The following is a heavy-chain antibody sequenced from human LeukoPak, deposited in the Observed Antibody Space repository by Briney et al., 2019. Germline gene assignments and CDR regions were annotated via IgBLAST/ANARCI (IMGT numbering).Heavy chain of an antibody. Sequence: GGSLRLSCAASGFTVSSNYMSWVRKAPGKGLEWVSVIYSGGSTYYADSVKGRFTISRDNAKNSLYLQMNSLRAEDTAVYYCARDGDCTNGVCQFDYWGQGTLVTVSS. J-gene: IGHJ4*02. CDR3: ARDGDCTNGVCQFDY. CDR1: GFTVSSNY. V-gene: IGHV3-53*01. CDR2: IYSGGST. D-gene: IGHD2-8*01.